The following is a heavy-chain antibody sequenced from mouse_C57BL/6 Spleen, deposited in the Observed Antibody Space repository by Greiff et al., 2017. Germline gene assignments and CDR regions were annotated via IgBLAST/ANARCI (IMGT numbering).Heavy chain of an antibody. V-gene: IGHV1-61*01. CDR1: GYTFTSYW. J-gene: IGHJ2*01. CDR2: IYPSDSET. CDR3: AREGGHYGNFLFDY. Sequence: QVQLQQSGAELVRPGSSVKLSCKASGYTFTSYWMDWVKQRPGQGLEWIGNIYPSDSETHYNQKFKDKATLTVDKSSSTAYMQLSSLTSEDSAVYYCAREGGHYGNFLFDYWGQGTTLTVSS. D-gene: IGHD2-1*01.